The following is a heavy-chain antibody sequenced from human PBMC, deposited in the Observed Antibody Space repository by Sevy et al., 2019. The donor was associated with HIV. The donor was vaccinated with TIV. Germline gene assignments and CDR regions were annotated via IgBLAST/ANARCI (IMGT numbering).Heavy chain of an antibody. V-gene: IGHV4-4*07. CDR1: GGSISSYY. D-gene: IGHD6-6*01. Sequence: SETLSLTCTVSGGSISSYYWSWIRQPAGKGLEWIGRIYTSGSTNYNPSLKSRVTMSVDTSKNQFSLKLSSVTAADTAVYYCARARDSSSSRYNWFDPWGQEPWSPSPQ. CDR3: ARARDSSSSRYNWFDP. CDR2: IYTSGST. J-gene: IGHJ5*02.